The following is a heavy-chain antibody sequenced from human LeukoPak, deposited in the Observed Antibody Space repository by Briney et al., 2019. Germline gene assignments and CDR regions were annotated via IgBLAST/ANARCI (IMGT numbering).Heavy chain of an antibody. Sequence: PGGSLRLSCAASGFTFSNYWMFWVRQAPGKGLVWVSRISTDGRSTSYADSVRGRFTISRDNAKNTLYLQMNSLRVEDTAVYYCATESGTYSGTCFDYWGQGTLVTVSS. D-gene: IGHD1-26*01. CDR3: ATESGTYSGTCFDY. J-gene: IGHJ4*02. CDR1: GFTFSNYW. V-gene: IGHV3-74*01. CDR2: ISTDGRST.